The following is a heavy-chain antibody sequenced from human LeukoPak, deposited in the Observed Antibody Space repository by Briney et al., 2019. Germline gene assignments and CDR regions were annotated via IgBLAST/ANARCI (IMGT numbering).Heavy chain of an antibody. J-gene: IGHJ4*02. D-gene: IGHD5-12*01. CDR3: ARVPLGSAYDFDFDS. CDR1: GYTFTAWS. V-gene: IGHV1-2*02. CDR2: INPKSGGT. Sequence: ASVKVSCKASGYTFTAWSVHWVRQAPGQGLEWMGWINPKSGGTNYAQMFQGRVTMTRDTSISTAYMELDRLRSDDTAVYYCARVPLGSAYDFDFDSWGQGTLVTVSS.